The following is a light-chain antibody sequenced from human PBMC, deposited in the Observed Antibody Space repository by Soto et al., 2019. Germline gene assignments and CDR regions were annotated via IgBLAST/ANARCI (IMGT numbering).Light chain of an antibody. CDR3: QHYNSYPYT. Sequence: DIQMTQSPSTLSASVGDRVTITCRASQTISSWLTWYQQRPGKAPNLLIYKTSSLESGVSSRFSGSGFGTEFTLTISSLQPDDFATYYCQHYNSYPYTFGQGTKLEIK. V-gene: IGKV1-5*03. CDR2: KTS. CDR1: QTISSW. J-gene: IGKJ2*01.